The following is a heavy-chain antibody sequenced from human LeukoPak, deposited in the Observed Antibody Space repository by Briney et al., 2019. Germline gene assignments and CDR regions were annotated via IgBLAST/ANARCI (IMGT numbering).Heavy chain of an antibody. V-gene: IGHV1-18*01. Sequence: ASVKVSCKASGFTFANYGFSWVRQAPGQGLEWMGWISAYNGNTYFARKFQGRVTMITDTSTSTAYMELRSLRSDDRAVYFCAREGGLRSVYDSTGYQGVTDYWGQGTLVTISS. J-gene: IGHJ4*02. D-gene: IGHD3-22*01. CDR3: AREGGLRSVYDSTGYQGVTDY. CDR2: ISAYNGNT. CDR1: GFTFANYG.